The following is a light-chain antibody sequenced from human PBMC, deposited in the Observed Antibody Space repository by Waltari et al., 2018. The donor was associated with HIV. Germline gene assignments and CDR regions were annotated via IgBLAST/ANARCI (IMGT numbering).Light chain of an antibody. CDR1: QSVSHN. CDR2: AAS. J-gene: IGKJ2*01. CDR3: QQYSDWPRYT. Sequence: EIVMTQSPATLSVSPGETATLSCRASQSVSHNLAWYQQKPGQPPRLVIYAASSMAAGIPARFSGSGSGTEFTLTITSLQSGDFGVYYCQQYSDWPRYTFGGGTNLEIK. V-gene: IGKV3-15*01.